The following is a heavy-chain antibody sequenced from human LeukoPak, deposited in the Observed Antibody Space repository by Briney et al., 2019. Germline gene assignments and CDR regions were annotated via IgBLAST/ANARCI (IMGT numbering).Heavy chain of an antibody. V-gene: IGHV4-59*08. Sequence: SETLSLTCTVSGGSISSYYWSWLRQPPGKGLEWIGYIYYSGSTNYNPSLKSRVTISVDTSKNQFSLKLSSVTAADTAVYYCARIEIQRGYGGYYYYGMDVWGQGTTVTVSS. CDR3: ARIEIQRGYGGYYYYGMDV. CDR1: GGSISSYY. J-gene: IGHJ6*02. CDR2: IYYSGST. D-gene: IGHD4-23*01.